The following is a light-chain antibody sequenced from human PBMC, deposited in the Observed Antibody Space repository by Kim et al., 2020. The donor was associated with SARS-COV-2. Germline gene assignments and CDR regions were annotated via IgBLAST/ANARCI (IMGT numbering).Light chain of an antibody. V-gene: IGLV2-18*02. CDR3: SSQTNTGAWV. CDR1: CGDVVSHNR. Sequence: VPMSCTVSCGDVVSHNRVTWYHQTPGTAPKLLIYEVTNRPSGVPHRFSGSKSGNTASLTISGLQAEDESDYYCSSQTNTGAWVFGGGTQLTVL. J-gene: IGLJ3*02. CDR2: EVT.